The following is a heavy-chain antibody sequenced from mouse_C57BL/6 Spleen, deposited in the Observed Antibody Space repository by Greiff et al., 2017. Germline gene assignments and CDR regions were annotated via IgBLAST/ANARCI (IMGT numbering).Heavy chain of an antibody. J-gene: IGHJ4*01. CDR1: GYTFTSYW. V-gene: IGHV1-55*01. CDR3: ASGGYYGSSYRAMDD. Sequence: VQLQQPGAELVKPGASVKMSCKASGYTFTSYWITWVKQRPGQGLEWIGDIYPGSGSTNYNEKFKSKATLTVDTSSSTAYMQLSSLTSEDSAVYYCASGGYYGSSYRAMDDWGQGTSVTVSS. D-gene: IGHD1-1*01. CDR2: IYPGSGST.